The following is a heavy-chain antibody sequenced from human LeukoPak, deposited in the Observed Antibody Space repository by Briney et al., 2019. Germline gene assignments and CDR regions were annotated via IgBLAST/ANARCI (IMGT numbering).Heavy chain of an antibody. V-gene: IGHV3-11*04. J-gene: IGHJ5*02. CDR3: ARGNGDILTGPDWFDP. CDR1: GFTVSSNY. CDR2: ISSSGYTI. D-gene: IGHD3-9*01. Sequence: GGSLRLSCAASGFTVSSNYMSWVRQAPGKGLEWVSYISSSGYTIYYADSVKGRFTISRDNAKNSLYLHMNSLRAEDTAVYYCARGNGDILTGPDWFDPWGQGTLVTVSS.